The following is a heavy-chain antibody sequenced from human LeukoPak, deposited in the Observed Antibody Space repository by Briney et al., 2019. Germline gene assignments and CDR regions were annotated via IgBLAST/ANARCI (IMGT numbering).Heavy chain of an antibody. CDR1: GFTFSSYG. CDR3: AKGSSGYSYALDAFDI. J-gene: IGHJ3*02. CDR2: IRYGGSNK. V-gene: IGHV3-30*02. D-gene: IGHD5-18*01. Sequence: QPGGSLRLSCAASGFTFSSYGMHWVRQAPGKGLEWVAFIRYGGSNKYYADSVKGRFTISRDNSKNTLYLQMNSLRAEDTAVYYCAKGSSGYSYALDAFDIWGQGTMVTVSS.